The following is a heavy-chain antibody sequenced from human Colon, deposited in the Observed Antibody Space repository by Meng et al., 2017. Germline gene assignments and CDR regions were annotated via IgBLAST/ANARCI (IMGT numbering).Heavy chain of an antibody. D-gene: IGHD3-10*01. CDR2: IRAGNGNT. Sequence: QVQLVQSGAEVKKPGASVKVSCKTSGYTCTSCPIHWVRQAPGLRLEWMGVIRAGNGNTKYSQKFQGRVTITRDTTASTSYMEFSGLTSEDTAVYYCARGEEGDTWGQGTLVTVSS. J-gene: IGHJ4*02. V-gene: IGHV1-3*01. CDR1: GYTCTSCP. CDR3: ARGEEGDT.